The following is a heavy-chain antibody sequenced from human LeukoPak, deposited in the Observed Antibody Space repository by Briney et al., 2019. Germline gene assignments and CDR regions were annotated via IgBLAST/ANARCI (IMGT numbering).Heavy chain of an antibody. CDR2: IYCSGNT. CDR3: ARDQGYSGYDGPRFRDV. V-gene: IGHV4-39*07. CDR1: GDSINSGLYY. D-gene: IGHD5-12*01. Sequence: SEPLSLTCTVSGDSINSGLYYWSWIRQPPGKALEWIGRIYCSGNTSYNPSLKSRVTISVDTSNNQFSLKLSSVTAADTAVYYCARDQGYSGYDGPRFRDVWGKGTTVTVSS. J-gene: IGHJ6*04.